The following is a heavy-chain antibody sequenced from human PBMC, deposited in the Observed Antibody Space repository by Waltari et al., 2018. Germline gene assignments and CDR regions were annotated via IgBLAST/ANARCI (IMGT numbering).Heavy chain of an antibody. CDR2: ILSSGSKM. CDR1: GFTFSRHE. CDR3: ASVDIPMIDYYGMDV. V-gene: IGHV3-48*03. Sequence: EVQLVESGGGLVQPGGSLRLSCAASGFTFSRHEMNWVRPAPGHGLEWVSLILSSGSKMYYADSVKGRFTISRDNAKNSLYLQMNSLRAEDTAVYYCASVDIPMIDYYGMDVWGQGTTVTVSS. D-gene: IGHD5-18*01. J-gene: IGHJ6*02.